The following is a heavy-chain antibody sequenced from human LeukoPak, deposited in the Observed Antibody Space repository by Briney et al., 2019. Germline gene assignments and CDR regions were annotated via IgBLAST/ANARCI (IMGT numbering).Heavy chain of an antibody. D-gene: IGHD4/OR15-4a*01. CDR3: ARGEGAVDY. J-gene: IGHJ4*02. V-gene: IGHV3-49*03. Sequence: GGSLRLSCTASGFTFGDYGMSWFRQAPGKGLEWVGFIRSKTYGGTIEYAASVKGRFTISRDDSKSIAYLQMDSLTIEDTALYYCARGEGAVDYWGQGTLVTVSS. CDR1: GFTFGDYG. CDR2: IRSKTYGGTI.